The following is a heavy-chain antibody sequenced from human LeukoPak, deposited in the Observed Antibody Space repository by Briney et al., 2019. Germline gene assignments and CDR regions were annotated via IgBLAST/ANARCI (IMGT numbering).Heavy chain of an antibody. CDR3: ARDMSRLTYDFWSGYYPQVDY. CDR1: GFTFSDYY. V-gene: IGHV3-11*01. D-gene: IGHD3-3*01. Sequence: GGSLRLSCAASGFTFSDYYMSWIRQAPGKGLEWVSYISSSGSTIYYADSVKGRFTISRDDAKNSLYLQMNSLRAEDTAVYYCARDMSRLTYDFWSGYYPQVDYWGQGTLVTVSS. CDR2: ISSSGSTI. J-gene: IGHJ4*02.